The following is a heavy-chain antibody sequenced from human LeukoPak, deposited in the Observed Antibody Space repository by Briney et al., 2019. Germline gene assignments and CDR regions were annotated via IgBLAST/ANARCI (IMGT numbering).Heavy chain of an antibody. J-gene: IGHJ6*03. CDR3: ARNYYYMDV. CDR2: INPSGGST. V-gene: IGHV1-46*01. CDR1: GYTFTSYY. Sequence: ASVKVSCKTSGYTFTSYYIHWMRQAPGQGLEWMGIINPSGGSTSYAQKFQGRVTMTRDTSISTAYMELSRLGSDDTAVYYCARNYYYMDVWGKGTTVTVSS.